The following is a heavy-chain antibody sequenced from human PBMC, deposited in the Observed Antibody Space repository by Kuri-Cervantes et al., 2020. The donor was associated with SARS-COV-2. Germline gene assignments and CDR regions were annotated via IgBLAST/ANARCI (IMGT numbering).Heavy chain of an antibody. CDR3: ATTPLAAAGMYYYYYYMDV. V-gene: IGHV1-24*01. J-gene: IGHJ6*03. CDR1: GYTLTELS. CDR2: FDPEDGET. D-gene: IGHD6-13*01. Sequence: ASVNVSCKVSGYTLTELSMHWVRQAPGKGLEWMGGFDPEDGETICAQKCQGRVTMTEDTSTDTAYMELSSLRSEDTAVYYCATTPLAAAGMYYYYYYMDVWGKGTTVTVSS.